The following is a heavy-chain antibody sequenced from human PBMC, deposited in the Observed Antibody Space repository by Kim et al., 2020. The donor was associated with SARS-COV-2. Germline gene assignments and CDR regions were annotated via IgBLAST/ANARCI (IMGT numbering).Heavy chain of an antibody. CDR2: ISGSGGST. J-gene: IGHJ6*02. D-gene: IGHD5-18*01. Sequence: GGSLRLSCAASGFTFSSYAMSWVRQAPGKGLEWVSAISGSGGSTYYADSVKGRFTISRDNSKNTLYLQMISLRAEDTAVYYCAKDPPYGYSYGHHHTAGMDVWGQGTTVTVSS. CDR3: AKDPPYGYSYGHHHTAGMDV. V-gene: IGHV3-23*01. CDR1: GFTFSSYA.